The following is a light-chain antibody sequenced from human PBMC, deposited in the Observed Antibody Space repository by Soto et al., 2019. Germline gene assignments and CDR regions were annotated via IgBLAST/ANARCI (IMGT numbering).Light chain of an antibody. CDR2: EVN. CDR3: CSYAGSYWV. V-gene: IGLV2-8*01. J-gene: IGLJ3*02. Sequence: QSALTQPPSASGSPGQSVAISCTGTSSDVGAYNSVSWYQQHPGKAPKLLISEVNKRPSGVPDRFSGSKSGNTASLTVSGLQAEDEADYYCCSYAGSYWVFGGGTQLTVL. CDR1: SSDVGAYNS.